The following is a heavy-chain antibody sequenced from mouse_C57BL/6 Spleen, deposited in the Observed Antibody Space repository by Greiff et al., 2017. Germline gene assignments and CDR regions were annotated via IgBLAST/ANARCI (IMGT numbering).Heavy chain of an antibody. CDR1: GYTFTSYW. CDR2: IDPSDSYT. V-gene: IGHV1-69*01. CDR3: ARAPDYYGSSPFAY. J-gene: IGHJ3*01. D-gene: IGHD1-1*01. Sequence: VKLQQSGAELVMPGASVTLSCKASGYTFTSYWMHWVKQRPGQGLEWIGEIDPSDSYTNYNQKFKGKSTLTVDKSSSTAYMQLSSLTSEDSAVYYCARAPDYYGSSPFAYWGQGTLVTVSA.